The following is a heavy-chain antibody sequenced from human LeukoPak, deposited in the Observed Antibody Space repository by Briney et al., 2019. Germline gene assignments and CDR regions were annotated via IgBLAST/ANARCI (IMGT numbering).Heavy chain of an antibody. D-gene: IGHD6-19*01. CDR3: ARSSSSGWSYYYYYYMDV. CDR2: IYYSGST. V-gene: IGHV4-39*01. J-gene: IGHJ6*03. Sequence: PSETLSLTCTVSGGSISSSSYYWGWIRQPPGKGLEWIGSIYYSGSTYYNPSLKSRVTISVDTSKNQFSLKLSSVTAADTAVYYCARSSSSGWSYYYYYYMDVWGKGTTVTISS. CDR1: GGSISSSSYY.